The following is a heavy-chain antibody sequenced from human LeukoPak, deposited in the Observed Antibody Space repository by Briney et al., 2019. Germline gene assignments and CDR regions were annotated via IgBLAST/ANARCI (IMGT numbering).Heavy chain of an antibody. D-gene: IGHD5-18*01. CDR3: CRRWLNYYYYGMDV. CDR2: IKEVGSEK. J-gene: IGHJ6*02. V-gene: IGHV3-7*01. CDR1: EFPFSSHW. Sequence: GSLRLSCAASEFPFSSHWMSWVRQAPGKGLEWVANIKEVGSEKYYVDSVKGRFTISRDNAKNSLYLQMDSLRAEDTAVYYCCRRWLNYYYYGMDVWGQGTTVTVSS.